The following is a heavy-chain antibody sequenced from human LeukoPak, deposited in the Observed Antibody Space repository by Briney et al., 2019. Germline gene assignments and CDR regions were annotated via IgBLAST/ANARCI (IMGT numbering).Heavy chain of an antibody. CDR1: GGTFSSYA. J-gene: IGHJ4*02. Sequence: SVKVSCKASGGTFSSYAISWVRQAPGQGLEWMGGTIPIFGTANYAQKFQGRVTITADESTSTAHMELSSLRSEDTAVYYRARDLIDSSGYYPLRYWGQGTLVTVSS. D-gene: IGHD3-22*01. V-gene: IGHV1-69*13. CDR3: ARDLIDSSGYYPLRY. CDR2: TIPIFGTA.